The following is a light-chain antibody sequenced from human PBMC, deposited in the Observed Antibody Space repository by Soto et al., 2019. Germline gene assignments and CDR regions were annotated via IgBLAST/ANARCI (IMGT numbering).Light chain of an antibody. CDR3: SSYASSNHSV. CDR1: SSDVGGYNY. CDR2: DVS. V-gene: IGLV2-8*01. Sequence: QSVLTQPPSASGSPGQSVTISCTGASSDVGGYNYVSWYQQHPGKAPRLMIYDVSNRPSGVPDRFSGSKSGNTASLTVSGLQAEVEADYYCSSYASSNHSVFGTGTRVTVL. J-gene: IGLJ1*01.